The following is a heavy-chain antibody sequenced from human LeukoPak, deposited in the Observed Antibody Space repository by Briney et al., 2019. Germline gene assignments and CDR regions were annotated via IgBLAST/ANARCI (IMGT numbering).Heavy chain of an antibody. CDR3: ARGVGGSYWSLEH. V-gene: IGHV4-34*01. CDR1: GGSFSGYY. Sequence: PSETLSLTCAVYGGSFSGYYWSWIRQPPGKGLEWIGEINHSGSTNYNPSLKSRVTISVDTSKNHFSLNLTSLTAADTGVYYCARGVGGSYWSLEHWGQGILVPVSS. CDR2: INHSGST. J-gene: IGHJ4*02. D-gene: IGHD3-10*01.